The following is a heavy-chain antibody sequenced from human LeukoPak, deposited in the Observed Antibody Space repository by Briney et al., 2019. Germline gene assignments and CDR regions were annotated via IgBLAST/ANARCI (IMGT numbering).Heavy chain of an antibody. D-gene: IGHD3-10*01. CDR3: VKGVNDYGSGSSTDFDY. CDR2: ISSNGGST. V-gene: IGHV3-64D*06. J-gene: IGHJ4*02. Sequence: PGGSLRLSCSASGFXFSSYAIHWVRQAPGKGLEYVSAISSNGGSTYYADSVKGRFTISRDNSKNTLYLQMSSLRAEDTAVYYCVKGVNDYGSGSSTDFDYWGQGTLVTVSS. CDR1: GFXFSSYA.